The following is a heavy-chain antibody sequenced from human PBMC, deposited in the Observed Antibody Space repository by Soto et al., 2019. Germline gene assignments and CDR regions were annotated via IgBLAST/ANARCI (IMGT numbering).Heavy chain of an antibody. V-gene: IGHV4-34*01. CDR2: INHSGST. CDR1: GGSFSGYY. CDR3: ARGVGSSHLNWFDP. J-gene: IGHJ5*02. Sequence: KTSETLSLTCAVYGGSFSGYYWSWIRQPPGKGLEWIGEINHSGSTNYNPSLKSRVTISVDTSKNQFSLKLSSVTAADTAVYYCARGVGSSHLNWFDPWGQGTLVTVSS. D-gene: IGHD6-6*01.